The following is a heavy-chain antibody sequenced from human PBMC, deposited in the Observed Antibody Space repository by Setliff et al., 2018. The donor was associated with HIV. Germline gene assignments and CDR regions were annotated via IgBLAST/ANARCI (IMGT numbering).Heavy chain of an antibody. J-gene: IGHJ6*03. CDR1: GDTFTSYY. V-gene: IGHV1-18*04. CDR3: ARVGAYYQYYMDV. D-gene: IGHD4-17*01. CDR2: ISDFKGNT. Sequence: ASVKVSCKASGDTFTSYYMHWVRQAPGQGLEWMGWISDFKGNTIYAQKFQGRLTMTTDTSTSTAYMELRSLRSDDTAVYYCARVGAYYQYYMDVWGKGTTVTVSS.